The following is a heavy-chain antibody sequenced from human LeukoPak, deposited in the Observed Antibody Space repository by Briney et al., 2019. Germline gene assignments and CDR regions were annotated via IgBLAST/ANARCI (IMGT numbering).Heavy chain of an antibody. Sequence: ASVKVSCKASGYTFTSYGISWVRQAPGQGLEWMGWISAYNGNTNYAQKLQGRVTMTTDTSTSTAYMELRSLRSDDTDVYYCARIALDFRSTRSGKAPPYYFDYWGQGTLVTVSS. CDR3: ARIALDFRSTRSGKAPPYYFDY. J-gene: IGHJ4*02. CDR2: ISAYNGNT. V-gene: IGHV1-18*01. D-gene: IGHD2-2*01. CDR1: GYTFTSYG.